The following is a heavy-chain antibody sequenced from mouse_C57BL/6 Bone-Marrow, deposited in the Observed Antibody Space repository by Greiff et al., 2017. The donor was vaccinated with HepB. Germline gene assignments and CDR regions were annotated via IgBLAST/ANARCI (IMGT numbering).Heavy chain of an antibody. J-gene: IGHJ2*01. V-gene: IGHV2-2*01. Sequence: VKLMESGPGLVQPSQRLSITCTVSGFSLTSYGVHWVRQSPGKGLEWLGVIWSGGSTDYNAAFISRLSISKDNSKSQVFFKMNSLQADDTAIYYCARNDYYGSSYDVLFDYWGQGTTLTVSS. CDR1: GFSLTSYG. D-gene: IGHD1-1*01. CDR2: IWSGGST. CDR3: ARNDYYGSSYDVLFDY.